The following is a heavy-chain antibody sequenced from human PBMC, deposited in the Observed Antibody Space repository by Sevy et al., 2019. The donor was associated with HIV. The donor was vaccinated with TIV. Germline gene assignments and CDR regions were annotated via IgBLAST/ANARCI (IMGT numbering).Heavy chain of an antibody. V-gene: IGHV1-18*04. CDR1: GYTFTSYG. CDR2: INGYNGNT. CDR3: ARDLYDSSGYYSGRGDY. D-gene: IGHD3-22*01. J-gene: IGHJ4*02. Sequence: ASVKVSCKASGYTFTSYGISWVRQAPGQGLEWMGWINGYNGNTNYAQKLQGRVTMTTDTSTSTAYMELRSLRSDDTGVYYCARDLYDSSGYYSGRGDYWGQGTLVTVSS.